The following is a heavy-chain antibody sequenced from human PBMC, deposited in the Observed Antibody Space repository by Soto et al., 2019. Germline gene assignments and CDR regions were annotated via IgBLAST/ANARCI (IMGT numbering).Heavy chain of an antibody. CDR1: GGSISSSSYY. CDR2: IYYSGST. V-gene: IGHV4-39*01. CDR3: ARGAPYYDILTGRGIVDY. D-gene: IGHD3-9*01. Sequence: QLQLQESGPGLVKPSETLSLTCTVSGGSISSSSYYWGWIRQPPGKGLEWIGSIYYSGSTYYNPSLKSRVTISVDTSKNKCSLRLSSVTAADTAVYYCARGAPYYDILTGRGIVDYWGQGTLVTVSS. J-gene: IGHJ4*02.